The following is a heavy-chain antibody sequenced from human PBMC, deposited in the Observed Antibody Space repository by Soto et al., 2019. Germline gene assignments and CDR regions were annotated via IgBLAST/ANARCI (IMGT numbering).Heavy chain of an antibody. CDR1: GGSISSYY. CDR2: IDYSGST. J-gene: IGHJ5*02. CDR3: AREVTSMVRGNWFDP. V-gene: IGHV4-59*01. Sequence: SETLSLTCTVSGGSISSYYWGWIRQPPGKGLEWIGYIDYSGSTNYNPSLKSRVTISVDTSKNQFSLKLSSVTAADTAVYYCAREVTSMVRGNWFDPWGQGTLVTVSS. D-gene: IGHD3-10*01.